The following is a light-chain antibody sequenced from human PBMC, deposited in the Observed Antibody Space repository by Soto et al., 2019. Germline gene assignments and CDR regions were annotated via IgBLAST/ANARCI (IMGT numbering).Light chain of an antibody. J-gene: IGLJ3*02. CDR3: SSYSSVTTLWV. Sequence: QSALTQPASVSGSPGQSISISCTGTSSDVGGYNHVSWYQQDPGKAPKLLIYDVSNRPSGVSSRFSGSKSANTASLTISGLQAEDEADYYCSSYSSVTTLWVFGGGTKVTVL. CDR2: DVS. V-gene: IGLV2-14*01. CDR1: SSDVGGYNH.